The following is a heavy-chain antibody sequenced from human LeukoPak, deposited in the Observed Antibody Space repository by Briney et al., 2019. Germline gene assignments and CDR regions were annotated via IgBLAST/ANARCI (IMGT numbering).Heavy chain of an antibody. V-gene: IGHV4-39*07. D-gene: IGHD3-3*01. CDR1: GGSISSSSYY. Sequence: SETLSLTCTVSGGSISSSSYYWGWIRQPPGKGLEWIGSIYYSGSTYYDPSLKSRVTISEGTSKNQFSLKLSSVTAADTAVYYCARDQGSGYYNWFDPWGQGTLVTVSS. J-gene: IGHJ5*02. CDR2: IYYSGST. CDR3: ARDQGSGYYNWFDP.